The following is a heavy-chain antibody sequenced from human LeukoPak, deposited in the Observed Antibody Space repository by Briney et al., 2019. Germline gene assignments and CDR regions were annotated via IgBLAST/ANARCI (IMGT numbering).Heavy chain of an antibody. D-gene: IGHD6-19*01. CDR2: ISSSGSTI. V-gene: IGHV3-48*03. CDR1: GFTFSSYE. J-gene: IGHJ6*02. Sequence: GGSLRLSCAASGFTFSSYEMNWVRQAPGKGLEWVSYISSSGSTIYYADSVKGRFTISRDNAKNSLYLQMNSLRAEDTAVYYCARDTRTSGPPWYYHYGMHVWGQGTTVTVSS. CDR3: ARDTRTSGPPWYYHYGMHV.